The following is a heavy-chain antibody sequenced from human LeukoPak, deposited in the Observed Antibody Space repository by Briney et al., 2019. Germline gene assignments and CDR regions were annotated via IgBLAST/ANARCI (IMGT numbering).Heavy chain of an antibody. D-gene: IGHD3-9*01. J-gene: IGHJ6*03. CDR1: GFTFSSYG. CDR3: AKEGLLRYFDWLLGREYYYYYMDV. V-gene: IGHV3-30*02. Sequence: GGSLRLSCAASGFTFSSYGMHWVRQAPGKGLEWVAFIRYDGSNKYYADSVKGRFTISRDNSKNTLYLQMNSLRAEDTAVYYCAKEGLLRYFDWLLGREYYYYYMDVWGKGTTVTVSS. CDR2: IRYDGSNK.